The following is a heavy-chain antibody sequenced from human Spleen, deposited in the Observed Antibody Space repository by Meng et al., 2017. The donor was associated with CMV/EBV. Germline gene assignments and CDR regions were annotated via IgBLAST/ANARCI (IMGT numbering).Heavy chain of an antibody. V-gene: IGHV1-18*01. CDR2: ISVYNGDT. J-gene: IGHJ3*01. CDR1: GYTFTSYD. Sequence: ASVKVSCKASGYTFTSYDISWVRQAHGQRLEWMGWISVYNGDTNYAQNFQGRVTMTTDTSTSTAYMELRSLRPYDTAVYYCARSPSAFDGFDVWGQGTMVTVSS. CDR3: ARSPSAFDGFDV.